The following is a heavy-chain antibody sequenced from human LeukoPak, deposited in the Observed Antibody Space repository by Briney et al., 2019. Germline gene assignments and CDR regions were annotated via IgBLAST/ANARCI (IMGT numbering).Heavy chain of an antibody. D-gene: IGHD5-12*01. CDR2: IVVGSGNT. J-gene: IGHJ3*01. CDR3: AAGTPNIVAHDAFDV. Sequence: ASVKVSCKASGFTFTSSAMQWVRQARGQRLEWIGWIVVGSGNTNYAQKFQERVTITRDMSTSTAYMELSSLRSEDTAVYYCAAGTPNIVAHDAFDVWGQGTMVTVSS. V-gene: IGHV1-58*02. CDR1: GFTFTSSA.